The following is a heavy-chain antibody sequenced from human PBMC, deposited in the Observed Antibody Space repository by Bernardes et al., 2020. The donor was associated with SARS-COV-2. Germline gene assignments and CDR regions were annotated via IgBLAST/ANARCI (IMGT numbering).Heavy chain of an antibody. J-gene: IGHJ4*02. CDR2: IWYDGSNK. D-gene: IGHD1-26*01. V-gene: IGHV3-33*01. CDR1: GFTFSSYG. Sequence: GGSLRLSCAASGFTFSSYGMHWVRQAPGKGLEWVAVIWYDGSNKYYADSVKGRFTISRDNSKNTLYLQMNSLRAEDTAVYYCARSMILEWAGDYWGQGTLVTVSS. CDR3: ARSMILEWAGDY.